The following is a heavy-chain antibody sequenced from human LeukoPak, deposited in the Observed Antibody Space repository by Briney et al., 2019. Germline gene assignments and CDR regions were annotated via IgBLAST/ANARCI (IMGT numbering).Heavy chain of an antibody. J-gene: IGHJ4*02. V-gene: IGHV1-2*02. CDR3: ARVPIYGSGSYWSY. Sequence: GASVTVSCKASGYTFTGYYMHWVRQAPGQGLEWMGWINPNSGGTNYAQKLQGRVTMTTDTSTSTAYMELRSLRSDDTAVYYCARVPIYGSGSYWSYWGQGTLVTVSS. CDR2: INPNSGGT. D-gene: IGHD3-10*01. CDR1: GYTFTGYY.